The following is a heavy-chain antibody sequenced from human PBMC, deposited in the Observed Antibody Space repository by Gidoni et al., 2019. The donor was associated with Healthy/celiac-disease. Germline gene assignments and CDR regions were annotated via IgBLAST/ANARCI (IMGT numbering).Heavy chain of an antibody. CDR2: ISSSGSTI. V-gene: IGHV3-11*01. CDR1: GFTFSDYY. J-gene: IGHJ3*02. Sequence: QVQLVESGGGLVKPGGSLRLSCSASGFTFSDYYMSWIRQAPGKGLEWVSYISSSGSTIYYADSVKGRFTISRDNAKNSLYLQTNSLRAEDTAVYYCARDTSPQWLDAFDIWGQGTMVTVSS. D-gene: IGHD6-19*01. CDR3: ARDTSPQWLDAFDI.